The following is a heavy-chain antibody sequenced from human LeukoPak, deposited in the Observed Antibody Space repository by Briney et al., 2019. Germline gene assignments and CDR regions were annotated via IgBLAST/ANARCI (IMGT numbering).Heavy chain of an antibody. CDR2: IYQSGST. V-gene: IGHV4-30-2*01. D-gene: IGHD6-13*01. CDR3: ARGSEQQLVPDAFDI. J-gene: IGHJ3*02. CDR1: GGSISSGGYS. Sequence: SETLSLTCAVSGGSISSGGYSWSWIRQPPGKGLEWIGYIYQSGSTYYNPSLKSRVTISVDRSKNQFSLKLSSVTAADTAVYYCARGSEQQLVPDAFDIWGQGTMVTVSS.